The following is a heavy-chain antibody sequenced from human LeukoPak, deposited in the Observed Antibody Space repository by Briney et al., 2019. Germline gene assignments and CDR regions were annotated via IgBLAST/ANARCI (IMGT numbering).Heavy chain of an antibody. CDR3: AKAYFSGSNYYYYGMDV. CDR1: GFTFSSYA. Sequence: PGGSLRLSCAASGFTFSSYAMSWVRQAPGKGLGWVSAISGSWGSMYYADSVKGRFTISRDNSNNTLYLQMNSLRAEDTAVYYCAKAYFSGSNYYYYGMDVWGQGTTVTVSS. J-gene: IGHJ6*02. CDR2: ISGSWGSM. V-gene: IGHV3-23*01. D-gene: IGHD3-10*01.